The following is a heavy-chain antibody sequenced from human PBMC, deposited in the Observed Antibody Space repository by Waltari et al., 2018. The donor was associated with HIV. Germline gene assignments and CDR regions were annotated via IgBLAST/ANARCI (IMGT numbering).Heavy chain of an antibody. D-gene: IGHD3-3*01. CDR3: ARATYLKIYDDFWSGPDPNCLTMDV. V-gene: IGHV4-34*01. CDR2: SNHNGSP. Sequence: QVQLQQWGAGLLKPSETLSLTCAVYGGSIGDYYWTWTRPSPGKRLEWIGESNHNGSPNYNPSFKTRVTISVDTSKNQFSLRLSSVTAADTGVYYCARATYLKIYDDFWSGPDPNCLTMDVWGQGTTVTVSS. J-gene: IGHJ6*02. CDR1: GGSIGDYY.